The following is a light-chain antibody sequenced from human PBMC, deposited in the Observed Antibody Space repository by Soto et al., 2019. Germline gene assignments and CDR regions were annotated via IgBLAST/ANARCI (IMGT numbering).Light chain of an antibody. J-gene: IGKJ4*01. CDR3: QQYNNWPLT. CDR2: GSS. CDR1: QTVSSSY. Sequence: EIVMPQSPATLSVSPGESATLSCRASQTVSSSYLAWYQQKPGQAPRLLIYGSSSRATGIPDRFSGSGSGTDFTLTISSLQSEDFAVYYCQQYNNWPLTFGGGTKVDIK. V-gene: IGKV3D-15*01.